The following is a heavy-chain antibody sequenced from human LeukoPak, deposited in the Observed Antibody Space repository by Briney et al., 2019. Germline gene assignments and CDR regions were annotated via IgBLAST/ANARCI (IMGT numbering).Heavy chain of an antibody. CDR2: ISSSSRTI. CDR3: ARETYYYDSSGYYYPGGFDY. Sequence: PGGSLRLSCAASEFTFSSYSMNWVRQAPGKGLEWVSYISSSSRTIYYADSVKGRFTMSRDNAKNSLYLQMNSLRAEDTAVYYCARETYYYDSSGYYYPGGFDYWGQGTLVTVSS. J-gene: IGHJ4*02. D-gene: IGHD3-22*01. CDR1: EFTFSSYS. V-gene: IGHV3-48*01.